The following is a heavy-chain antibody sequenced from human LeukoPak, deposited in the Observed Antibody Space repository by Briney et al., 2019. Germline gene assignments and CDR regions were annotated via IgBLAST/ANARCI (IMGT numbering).Heavy chain of an antibody. Sequence: GESLKISCKGSGYTFITYWIGWVRQMPGKGLEWMGIIYPGDSDTRYSRSFQGQVTISADKVISTAYLQWSSLKASDTAMYYCVRPGTTGTIPFDYWGQGTLVTVSS. CDR1: GYTFITYW. J-gene: IGHJ4*02. CDR3: VRPGTTGTIPFDY. CDR2: IYPGDSDT. V-gene: IGHV5-51*01. D-gene: IGHD1-1*01.